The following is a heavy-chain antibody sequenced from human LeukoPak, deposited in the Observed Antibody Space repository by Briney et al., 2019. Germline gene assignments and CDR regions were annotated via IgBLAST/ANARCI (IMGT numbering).Heavy chain of an antibody. CDR3: PRQSYASGWNPFDY. V-gene: IGHV3-23*01. CDR2: ISGSGGST. Sequence: GGSLRLSCAASGFTFSSYAMSWVRQAPGKGLEWVSAISGSGGSTYYADSVKGRFTISRDNTKNTLYLQMNSLRADDTAVYYCPRQSYASGWNPFDYWGQGILVTVSS. CDR1: GFTFSSYA. D-gene: IGHD6-19*01. J-gene: IGHJ4*02.